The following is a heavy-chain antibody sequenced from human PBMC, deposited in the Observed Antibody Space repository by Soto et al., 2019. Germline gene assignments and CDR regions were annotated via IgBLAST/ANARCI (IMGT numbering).Heavy chain of an antibody. CDR3: ARTSSVDTAIARRFYYFDE. J-gene: IGHJ4*02. V-gene: IGHV4-39*01. CDR2: IYYSGST. D-gene: IGHD5-18*01. Sequence: SETLSLTCTVSGGSISSSSYYWGWIGQPPGKGLEWIGSIYYSGSTYYNPSLKSRGTISVDTSKNQFSLKLSSVTAADTAVYYCARTSSVDTAIARRFYYFDEWGQGTLVTVSS. CDR1: GGSISSSSYY.